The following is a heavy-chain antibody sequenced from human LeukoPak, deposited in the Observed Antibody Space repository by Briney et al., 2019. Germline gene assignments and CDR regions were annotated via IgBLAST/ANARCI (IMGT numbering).Heavy chain of an antibody. CDR1: GFTFSSYS. J-gene: IGHJ4*02. CDR3: AKGGCSSTNCYPDY. Sequence: GGSLRLSCAASGFTFSSYSMNWVRQAPGKGLEWVSGISGSGGSTYYADSVKGRFTISRDKSKKKLYLQMNSLRAEDTAVYYCAKGGCSSTNCYPDYWGQGTLVTLSS. CDR2: ISGSGGST. D-gene: IGHD2-2*01. V-gene: IGHV3-23*01.